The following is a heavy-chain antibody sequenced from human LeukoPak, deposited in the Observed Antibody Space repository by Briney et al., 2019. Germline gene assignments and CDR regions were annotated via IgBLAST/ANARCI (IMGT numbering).Heavy chain of an antibody. J-gene: IGHJ4*02. Sequence: GRSLRLSCAASGFTFSSYAMHWVRQAPGKGLEWVAVISYDGSNKYYADSVKGRFTISRDNSKNTLYLQMNSLRAEDTAVYYCARAPPGEQWLVDSDWGQGTLVTVSS. D-gene: IGHD6-19*01. CDR3: ARAPPGEQWLVDSD. CDR1: GFTFSSYA. CDR2: ISYDGSNK. V-gene: IGHV3-30-3*01.